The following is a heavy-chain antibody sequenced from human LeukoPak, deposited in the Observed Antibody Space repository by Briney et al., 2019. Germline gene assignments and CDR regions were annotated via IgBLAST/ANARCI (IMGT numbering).Heavy chain of an antibody. CDR2: ICYSGST. D-gene: IGHD4-11*01. CDR1: GGSVSSGGYY. J-gene: IGHJ5*02. CDR3: ARNYNDYNNWFDP. V-gene: IGHV4-31*03. Sequence: SQTLSRTCTVSGGSVSSGGYYWSWIRQHPGKGVDCIGDICYSGSTYYNPSLKSRVTISVDTSKNQFSLKLSSVTAADTAVYYCARNYNDYNNWFDPWGQGTLVTVSS.